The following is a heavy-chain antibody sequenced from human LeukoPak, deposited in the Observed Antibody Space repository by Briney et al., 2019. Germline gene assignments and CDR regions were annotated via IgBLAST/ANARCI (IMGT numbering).Heavy chain of an antibody. V-gene: IGHV1-3*01. CDR1: GYTFTNYV. J-gene: IGHJ4*02. CDR2: INAGNGDP. CDR3: ARHACADTCYPGGY. Sequence: ASVKVSCKASGYTFTNYVVHWVRQAPGQRPEWMGWINAGNGDPKYSQNFQGRVTITRDTSASTAYIELSSLKSADTALYYCARHACADTCYPGGYWGQGTLVTVSS. D-gene: IGHD2-2*01.